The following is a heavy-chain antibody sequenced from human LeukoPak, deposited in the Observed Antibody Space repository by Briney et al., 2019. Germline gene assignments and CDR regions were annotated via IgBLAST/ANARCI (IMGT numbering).Heavy chain of an antibody. D-gene: IGHD1-26*01. CDR1: GYIFTSYA. CDR3: ARDPHQIVGATTFFDY. Sequence: ASVKVSCKASGYIFTSYAMNWVRQAPGQGLEWMGWINTNTGNPTYAQGFTGRFVFSLDTSVSTAYLQISSLKAEDAAVYYCARDPHQIVGATTFFDYWGQEPWSPSPQ. J-gene: IGHJ4*01. CDR2: INTNTGNP. V-gene: IGHV7-4-1*02.